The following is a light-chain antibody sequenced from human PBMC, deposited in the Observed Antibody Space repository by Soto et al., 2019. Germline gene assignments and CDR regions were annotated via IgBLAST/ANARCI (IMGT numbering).Light chain of an antibody. Sequence: DIQMTHSPSTLSASIGDRVTITCRASQTIDSSLAWYQQRPGEAPNLLIYDVSSLQRGVPSRFGGSGSGTEFTLSITSMKPDDFATYYCQQCFWHWTFGQGTKVDIK. J-gene: IGKJ1*01. CDR3: QQCFWHWT. CDR2: DVS. V-gene: IGKV1-5*01. CDR1: QTIDSS.